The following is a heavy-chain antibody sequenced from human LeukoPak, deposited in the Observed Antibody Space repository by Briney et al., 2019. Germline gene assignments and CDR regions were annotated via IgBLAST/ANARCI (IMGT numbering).Heavy chain of an antibody. J-gene: IGHJ6*03. V-gene: IGHV4-30-4*08. CDR2: VYYSGST. Sequence: PSETLSLTCTVSGASISSADYYWSWIRQPPGKGLEWIGYVYYSGSTFYNPSLKSRLTISLDTSKSQFSLRLTSVTAADTGVYYCARWNGYYGSGSPWNLGPRSGMDVWGKGTTVTVSS. CDR1: GASISSADYY. D-gene: IGHD3-10*01. CDR3: ARWNGYYGSGSPWNLGPRSGMDV.